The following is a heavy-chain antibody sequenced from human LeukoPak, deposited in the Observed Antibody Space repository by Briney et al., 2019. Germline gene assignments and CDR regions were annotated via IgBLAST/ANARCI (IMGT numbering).Heavy chain of an antibody. CDR3: ARDTKGYMDV. Sequence: GGSLRLSCVASGFSFDDYGMIWVRQFPGKGLEWVSGINWSGGSTGYADSVKGRFTISRDNAKKSLYLQMSSLRDEDTALYYCARDTKGYMDVWGKGTTVTVSS. D-gene: IGHD2-2*01. CDR1: GFSFDDYG. CDR2: INWSGGST. V-gene: IGHV3-20*04. J-gene: IGHJ6*03.